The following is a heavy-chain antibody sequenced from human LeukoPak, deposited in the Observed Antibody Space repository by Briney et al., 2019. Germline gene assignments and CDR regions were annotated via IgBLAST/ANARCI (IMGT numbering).Heavy chain of an antibody. CDR2: IYTSGST. D-gene: IGHD3-10*01. Sequence: SETLSLTCTVSGGSISSYYWSWIRQPPGKGLEWIGRIYTSGSTNYNPSLKSRVIMSVDTSKNQFSLKLSSVTAADTAVYYCARELIIYGSGSWPHYYYYYGMDVWGQGTTVTVSS. J-gene: IGHJ6*02. CDR3: ARELIIYGSGSWPHYYYYYGMDV. CDR1: GGSISSYY. V-gene: IGHV4-4*07.